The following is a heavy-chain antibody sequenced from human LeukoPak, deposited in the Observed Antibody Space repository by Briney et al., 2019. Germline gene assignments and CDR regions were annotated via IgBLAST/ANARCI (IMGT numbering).Heavy chain of an antibody. J-gene: IGHJ4*02. V-gene: IGHV3-30*18. Sequence: GGSLRLSCAASGFTFSSYGMHWVRQAPGKGLEWVAVISVDGSNEYYADSVKGRFTISRDNSKNTLYLQMNSLRAEDTAVYYCAKDVRGGCSGGTCYYWGQGTLVTVSS. CDR3: AKDVRGGCSGGTCYY. CDR2: ISVDGSNE. CDR1: GFTFSSYG. D-gene: IGHD2-15*01.